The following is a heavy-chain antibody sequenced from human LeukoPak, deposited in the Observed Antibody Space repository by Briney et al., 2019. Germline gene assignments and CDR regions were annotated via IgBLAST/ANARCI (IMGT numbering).Heavy chain of an antibody. CDR1: GYTFTSYD. J-gene: IGHJ4*02. D-gene: IGHD1-26*01. CDR2: MNPNSGNT. Sequence: GASVKVSCKASGYTFTSYDINWVRQATGQGLEWMGWMNPNSGNTGYAQKFQGRVTITRNTSISTAYMELSSLRSEDTAVYYCARGLSGGEVGATTVDYWGQGTLVTVSS. CDR3: ARGLSGGEVGATTVDY. V-gene: IGHV1-8*03.